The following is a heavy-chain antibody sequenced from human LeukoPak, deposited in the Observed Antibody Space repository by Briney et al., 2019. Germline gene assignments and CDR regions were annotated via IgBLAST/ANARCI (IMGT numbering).Heavy chain of an antibody. J-gene: IGHJ4*02. D-gene: IGHD3-10*01. Sequence: GSLRLSCAASGFTFSSCSMNWVRQAPGKGLEWVSYIRSSSSTIYYADSVKGRFTISRDNAKNSLYLQMNSLRAEDTAVYYCARDGSGRVPEMSAPDYWGQGTLVTVSS. CDR2: IRSSSSTI. CDR3: ARDGSGRVPEMSAPDY. V-gene: IGHV3-48*01. CDR1: GFTFSSCS.